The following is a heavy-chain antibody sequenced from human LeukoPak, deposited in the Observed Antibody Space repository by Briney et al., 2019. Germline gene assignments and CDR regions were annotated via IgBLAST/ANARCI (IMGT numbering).Heavy chain of an antibody. V-gene: IGHV3-48*02. CDR3: ARGPYGDYIDAFDI. D-gene: IGHD4-17*01. CDR2: ISSDSRTI. J-gene: IGHJ3*02. Sequence: PGGSLRLSCTASGFTFSSYTMNWVRQAPGKGLEWVSYISSDSRTIYYPDSVKGRFTISRDNAKNSLYLQMNSLRDEDTAVYYCARGPYGDYIDAFDIWGQGTLVTVSS. CDR1: GFTFSSYT.